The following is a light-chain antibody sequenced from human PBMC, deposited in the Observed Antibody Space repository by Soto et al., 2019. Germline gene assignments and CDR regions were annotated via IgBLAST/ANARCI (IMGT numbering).Light chain of an antibody. CDR1: QDISNY. CDR2: DAS. V-gene: IGKV1-33*01. J-gene: IGKJ3*01. Sequence: DIQMTHSPSSLSASVGDRVTITCQASQDISNYLNWYQQKPGKAPKLLIYDASNLETGVPSRFSGSGSGTDFTFTIRSLQPEDISTYYCQQYDNLQFTFGPGTKVDIK. CDR3: QQYDNLQFT.